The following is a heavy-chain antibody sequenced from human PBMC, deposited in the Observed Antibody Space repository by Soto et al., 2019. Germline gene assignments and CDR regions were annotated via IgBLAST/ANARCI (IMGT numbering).Heavy chain of an antibody. Sequence: GGSLRLSCVASGFTFSSYSMIWVRQAPGEGLEWVSGFRAGGDDGTTYYADSVKGRFTISRDNSKNTLFLQMNSLRAEDTAIYYCAKKVNSGSGSQYFDYFGQGTLVTVSS. J-gene: IGHJ4*02. D-gene: IGHD3-10*01. CDR1: GFTFSSYS. CDR3: AKKVNSGSGSQYFDY. CDR2: FRAGGDDGTT. V-gene: IGHV3-23*01.